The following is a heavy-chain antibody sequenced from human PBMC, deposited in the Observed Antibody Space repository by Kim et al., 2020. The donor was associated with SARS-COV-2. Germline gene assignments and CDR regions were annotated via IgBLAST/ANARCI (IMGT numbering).Heavy chain of an antibody. D-gene: IGHD6-13*01. CDR3: AASSWRQSRAFDI. CDR1: GGSFSGYY. Sequence: SETLSLTCAVYGGSFSGYYWSWIRQPPGKGLEWIGEINHSGSTNYNPSLKSRVTISVDTSKNQFSLKLSSVTAADTAVYYCAASSWRQSRAFDIWGQG. CDR2: INHSGST. J-gene: IGHJ3*02. V-gene: IGHV4-34*01.